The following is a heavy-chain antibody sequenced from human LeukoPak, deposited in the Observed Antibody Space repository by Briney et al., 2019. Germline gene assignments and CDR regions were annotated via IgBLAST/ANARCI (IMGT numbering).Heavy chain of an antibody. J-gene: IGHJ4*02. CDR2: INSDGSDT. D-gene: IGHD1-26*01. CDR3: LSAVGPSEY. V-gene: IGHV3-74*01. Sequence: GGSLRLSCAASGFTFSRYWIHWVRQAPGKGLVWVSRINSDGSDTVYADSVRGRFTISRDNAKNTLYLQMNNLRADDTAVYYCLSAVGPSEYWGQGTLVTVSS. CDR1: GFTFSRYW.